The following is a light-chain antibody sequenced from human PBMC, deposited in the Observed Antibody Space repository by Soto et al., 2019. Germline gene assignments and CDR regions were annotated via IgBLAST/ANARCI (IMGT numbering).Light chain of an antibody. CDR3: SSYTSSSTLV. CDR2: EVS. J-gene: IGLJ2*01. Sequence: QSALTQPASVSGSPGQSITSSCTGTSSDVGGYNYVSWYQQHPGKAPKLMIYEVSTRPSGVSNRFSGSKSGNTASLTISGLQAEDEADYYCSSYTSSSTLVFGGGTKLTVL. V-gene: IGLV2-14*01. CDR1: SSDVGGYNY.